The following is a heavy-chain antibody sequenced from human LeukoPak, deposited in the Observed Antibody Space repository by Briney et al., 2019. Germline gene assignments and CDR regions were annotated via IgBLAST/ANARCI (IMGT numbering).Heavy chain of an antibody. Sequence: ASVKVSCKASGYTFTSYAMHWMRQAPGQRLEWMGWINAGNGNTKYSQKFQGRVTITRDTSASTAYMELSSLRSEDTAVYYCARGNYYDSSGYPPDPEVWGQGTLVTVSS. J-gene: IGHJ4*02. V-gene: IGHV1-3*01. CDR1: GYTFTSYA. CDR3: ARGNYYDSSGYPPDPEV. D-gene: IGHD3-22*01. CDR2: INAGNGNT.